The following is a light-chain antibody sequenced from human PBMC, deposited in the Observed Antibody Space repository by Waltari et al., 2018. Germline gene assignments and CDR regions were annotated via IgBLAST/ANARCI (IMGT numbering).Light chain of an antibody. CDR3: ISYTSSITYV. CDR1: SSDVGAYDY. J-gene: IGLJ1*01. CDR2: DVS. V-gene: IGLV2-14*03. Sequence: QSALTQPASVSGSPGQSITLSCTGTSSDVGAYDYISWYQQHPGKAPKLIIYDVSNRPSGVSNRFSGSKSGNTASLTISGLQAEDEADYYCISYTSSITYVFGTGTTVTVL.